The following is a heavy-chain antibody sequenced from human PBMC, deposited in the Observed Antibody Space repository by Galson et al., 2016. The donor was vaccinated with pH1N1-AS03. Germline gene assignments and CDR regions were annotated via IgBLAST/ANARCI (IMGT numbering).Heavy chain of an antibody. Sequence: QSGAEVKKPGESLKISCKGSGYSFTNYWIAWVRQLPGKGLEWMGIIYPADSDARYSPSFQGQVTISADTSNSPAYMQWNSLKASDTAMYFCARQKYCSGGSCFLYYDAFDMWGQGTLVTVSS. CDR2: IYPADSDA. J-gene: IGHJ3*02. CDR3: ARQKYCSGGSCFLYYDAFDM. D-gene: IGHD2-15*01. CDR1: GYSFTNYW. V-gene: IGHV5-51*01.